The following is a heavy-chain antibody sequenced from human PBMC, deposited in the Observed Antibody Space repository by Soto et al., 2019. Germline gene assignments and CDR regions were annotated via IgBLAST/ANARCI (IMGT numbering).Heavy chain of an antibody. CDR2: IWYDGSNK. CDR3: ARDAYYYYDSSGYYPSDAFDI. V-gene: IGHV3-33*01. J-gene: IGHJ3*02. CDR1: GFTFSSYG. D-gene: IGHD3-22*01. Sequence: GGSLRLSCAASGFTFSSYGMHWVRQAPGKGLEWVAVIWYDGSNKYYADSVKGRFTISRDNSKNTLYLQMNSLRAEDTAVYYCARDAYYYYDSSGYYPSDAFDIWGQGIMVTVSS.